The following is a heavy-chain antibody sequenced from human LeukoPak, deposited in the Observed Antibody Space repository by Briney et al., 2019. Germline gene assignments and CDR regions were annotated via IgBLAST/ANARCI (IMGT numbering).Heavy chain of an antibody. Sequence: GCSVKVSCKASGGTFSSYAISWVRQAPGQGHEWMGGIIPIFGAPNYAQKFQGRVTITADESTSTAYMELSRLRSDDTAVYYCARGRWSGSYRAEYFQHWGQGTLVTVSS. D-gene: IGHD1-26*01. CDR1: GGTFSSYA. CDR2: IIPIFGAP. V-gene: IGHV1-69*01. CDR3: ARGRWSGSYRAEYFQH. J-gene: IGHJ1*01.